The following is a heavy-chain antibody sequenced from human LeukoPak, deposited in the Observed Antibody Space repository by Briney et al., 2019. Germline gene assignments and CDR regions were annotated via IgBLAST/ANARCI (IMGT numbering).Heavy chain of an antibody. Sequence: GGSLRLSCAASGFTFSSCEMNWVRQAPGKGLEWVSYISSSGSTIYYADSVKGRFTISRDNAKNSLYLQMNSLRAEDTAVYYCAGYYDYVWGSYRYFDYWGQGTLVTVSS. D-gene: IGHD3-16*02. V-gene: IGHV3-48*03. CDR3: AGYYDYVWGSYRYFDY. CDR1: GFTFSSCE. J-gene: IGHJ4*02. CDR2: ISSSGSTI.